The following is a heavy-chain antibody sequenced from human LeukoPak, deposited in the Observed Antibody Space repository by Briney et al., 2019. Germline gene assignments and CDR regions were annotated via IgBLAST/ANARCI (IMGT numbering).Heavy chain of an antibody. CDR3: AKTGDYYDSSGYVDAFDI. Sequence: GGPLILSCAASGFTFSNYALSWVRQPPGNGLQWVSAISGSGGTTYYADFVKGRFTISRDNSKNTLYLQMNSLRAEDTAVYYCAKTGDYYDSSGYVDAFDIWGQGTMVTVSS. D-gene: IGHD3-22*01. J-gene: IGHJ3*02. CDR2: ISGSGGTT. CDR1: GFTFSNYA. V-gene: IGHV3-23*01.